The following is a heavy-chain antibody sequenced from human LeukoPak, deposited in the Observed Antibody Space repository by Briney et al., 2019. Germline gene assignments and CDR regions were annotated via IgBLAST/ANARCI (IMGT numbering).Heavy chain of an antibody. CDR1: GFTFSDYY. J-gene: IGHJ4*02. CDR3: ARSAYPGNSVIED. V-gene: IGHV3-11*06. D-gene: IGHD4-23*01. Sequence: PGGSLRLSCAASGFTFSDYYMAWIRQAPGKGLEWVSYISGSSTYTNYADSVKGRFTIPRDNAKNSLYLQMNSLRAEDTAVYYCARSAYPGNSVIEDWGRGTLVTVSS. CDR2: ISGSSTYT.